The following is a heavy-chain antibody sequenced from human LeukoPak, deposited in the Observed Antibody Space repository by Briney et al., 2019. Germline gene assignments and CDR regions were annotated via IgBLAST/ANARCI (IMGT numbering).Heavy chain of an antibody. V-gene: IGHV1-2*02. CDR1: GYTFTGYY. CDR2: INPNSGGT. Sequence: ASVKVSCKASGYTFTGYYMHWVRQAPGQGLEWMGWINPNSGGTSYAQKFQGRVTMTRDTSISTAYMELTRLRSDDTAVYYCARSRPGLHDAFDIWGQGTMVTVSS. D-gene: IGHD1-14*01. J-gene: IGHJ3*02. CDR3: ARSRPGLHDAFDI.